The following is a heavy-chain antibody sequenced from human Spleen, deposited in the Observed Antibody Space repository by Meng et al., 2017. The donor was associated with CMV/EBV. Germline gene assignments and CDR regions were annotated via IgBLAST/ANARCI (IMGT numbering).Heavy chain of an antibody. D-gene: IGHD2-2*01. V-gene: IGHV1-18*01. J-gene: IGHJ5*01. CDR3: ARDHVDIVVVPAVMDWFDS. CDR1: GYTFSSLG. CDR2: ISAHNGYT. Sequence: ASVKVSCKASGYTFSSLGISWVRQAPGQGLEWVGWISAHNGYTNYAQKFQGRLTMTTDTSTSTAFMELRSLRSDDTALCYCARDHVDIVVVPAVMDWFDSWGQGTLVTVSS.